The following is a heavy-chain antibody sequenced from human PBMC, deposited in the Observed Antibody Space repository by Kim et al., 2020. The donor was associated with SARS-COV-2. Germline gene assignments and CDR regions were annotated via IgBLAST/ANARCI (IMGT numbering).Heavy chain of an antibody. CDR1: GFIFNDYG. CDR3: GKDLNEVPRGTIGA. D-gene: IGHD1-1*01. J-gene: IGHJ5*02. V-gene: IGHV3-9*01. CDR2: ISWNSVTI. Sequence: GGSLRLSCAASGFIFNDYGMHWVRQVPRKGLEWVAGISWNSVTIGYADSVRGRFTISRDSAQKSLYLQMNSLRAEDTAFYYCGKDLNEVPRGTIGAWGQGTLVTVSS.